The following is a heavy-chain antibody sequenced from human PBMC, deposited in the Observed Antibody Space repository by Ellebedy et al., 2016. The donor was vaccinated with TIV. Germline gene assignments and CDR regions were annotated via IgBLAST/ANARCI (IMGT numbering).Heavy chain of an antibody. CDR3: AKDHVNYDSSGPPEYAFDI. Sequence: GESLKISXAASGFTFSSYAMSWVRQAPGKGLEWVSAISGSGGSTYYADSVKGRFTISRDNSKNTLYLQMNSLRAEDTAVYYCAKDHVNYDSSGPPEYAFDIWGQGTMVTVSS. CDR2: ISGSGGST. V-gene: IGHV3-23*01. D-gene: IGHD3-22*01. J-gene: IGHJ3*02. CDR1: GFTFSSYA.